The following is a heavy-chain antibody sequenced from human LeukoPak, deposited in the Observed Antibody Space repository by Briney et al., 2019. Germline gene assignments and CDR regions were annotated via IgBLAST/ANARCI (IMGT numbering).Heavy chain of an antibody. CDR1: GGSFSGYY. CDR2: INHSGST. V-gene: IGHV4-34*01. J-gene: IGHJ4*02. CDR3: AREFGSAARGRIDY. Sequence: SETLSLTCAVYGGSFSGYYWSWIRQPPGKGLEWIGEINHSGSTNYNPSLKSRVTISVDTSKNQFSLKLSSLTAADTAVYYCAREFGSAARGRIDYWGQGTLVTVSS. D-gene: IGHD6-6*01.